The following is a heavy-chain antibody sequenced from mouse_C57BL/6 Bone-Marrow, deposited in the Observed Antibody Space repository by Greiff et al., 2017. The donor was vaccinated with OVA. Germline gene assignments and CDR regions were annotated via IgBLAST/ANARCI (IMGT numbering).Heavy chain of an antibody. J-gene: IGHJ2*01. CDR2: INPSNGGT. Sequence: QVQLQQPGAELVKPGASVKLSCKASGYTFTSYWMHWVKQRPGQGLEWIGNINPSNGGTNYNEKFKSKATLTVDKSSSTAYMQLSSLTSEDSAVYYCARCMYYGSSPYYFDYWGQGTTLTVSS. V-gene: IGHV1-53*01. CDR1: GYTFTSYW. D-gene: IGHD1-1*01. CDR3: ARCMYYGSSPYYFDY.